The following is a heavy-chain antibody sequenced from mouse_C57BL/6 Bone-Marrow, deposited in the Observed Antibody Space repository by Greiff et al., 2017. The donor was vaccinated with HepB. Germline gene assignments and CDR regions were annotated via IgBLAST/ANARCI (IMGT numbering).Heavy chain of an antibody. V-gene: IGHV5-15*01. CDR3: ARGGDYYGSSPYYYAMDY. Sequence: EVHLVESGGGLVQPGGSLKLSCAASGFTFSDYGMAWVRQAPRKGPEWVAFISNLAYSIYYADTVTGRFTISRENAKNTLYLEMSSLRSEDTAMYYCARGGDYYGSSPYYYAMDYWGQGTSVTVSS. CDR1: GFTFSDYG. CDR2: ISNLAYSI. D-gene: IGHD1-1*01. J-gene: IGHJ4*01.